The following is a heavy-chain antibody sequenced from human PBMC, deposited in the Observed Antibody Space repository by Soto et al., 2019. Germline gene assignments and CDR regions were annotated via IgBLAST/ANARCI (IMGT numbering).Heavy chain of an antibody. CDR2: MYYSGST. J-gene: IGHJ4*02. V-gene: IGHV4-39*01. Sequence: QLQLQESGPGLVKPSETLSLTCGVSGGSISSGSYYWAWIRQPPGKGLEWIGTMYYSGSTYYNPSLKRRVTISVDTSNNQFSLNLDSVTAEDTAVYYCARQGGSGRSHDYWGQGTLVSVSS. CDR3: ARQGGSGRSHDY. D-gene: IGHD3-10*01. CDR1: GGSISSGSYY.